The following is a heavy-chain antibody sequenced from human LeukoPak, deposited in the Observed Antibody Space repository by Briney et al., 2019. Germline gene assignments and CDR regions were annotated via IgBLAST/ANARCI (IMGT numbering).Heavy chain of an antibody. D-gene: IGHD2-8*01. CDR1: GFTFSNYV. J-gene: IGHJ4*02. CDR3: AKDPDCTSGICYTFFDY. CDR2: ITASGDST. V-gene: IGHV3-23*01. Sequence: GESLRLSCAASGFTFSNYVMIWVRQAPGKGLEWVSGITASGDSTYYGDSVKGRFTISRDNSKNTLYLQMNSLRAEDTAVYYCAKDPDCTSGICYTFFDYWGQGTLVTVSS.